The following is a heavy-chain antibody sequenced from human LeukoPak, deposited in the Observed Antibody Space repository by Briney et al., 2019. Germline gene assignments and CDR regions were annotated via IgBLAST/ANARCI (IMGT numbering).Heavy chain of an antibody. CDR3: ARDATTQYAFDI. V-gene: IGHV3-30-3*01. J-gene: IGHJ3*02. Sequence: PGGSLRLSCAASGFTFSGFAMHWVRQAPGKGLEWVALISYDGTNKYYADSVKGRFTISRDNSENTLDLQMNSLRAEDTAVYYCARDATTQYAFDIWGQGTMVTVSS. CDR1: GFTFSGFA. CDR2: ISYDGTNK. D-gene: IGHD4-11*01.